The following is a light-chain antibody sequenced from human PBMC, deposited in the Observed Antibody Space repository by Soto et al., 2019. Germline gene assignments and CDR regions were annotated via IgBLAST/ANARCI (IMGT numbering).Light chain of an antibody. V-gene: IGKV3D-15*01. CDR3: QQYHHWPPLT. CDR2: GAS. Sequence: EIVMTQSPATLSVSPGGRATLSCRASQSVSSNLAWYRQRPGQAPRLLIYGASTRATGIPARFSGSGSGTEFTLTISSLQSEDSAIYYCQQYHHWPPLTFGGGTKVDIK. CDR1: QSVSSN. J-gene: IGKJ4*01.